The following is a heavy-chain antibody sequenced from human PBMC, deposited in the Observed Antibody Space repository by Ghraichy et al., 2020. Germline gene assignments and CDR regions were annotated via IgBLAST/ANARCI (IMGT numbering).Heavy chain of an antibody. CDR2: ISGSGGST. J-gene: IGHJ5*02. V-gene: IGHV3-23*01. CDR3: AKGRRWFGEPLEGYNWFDP. D-gene: IGHD3-10*01. Sequence: GGSLRLSCAASGFTFSSYAMSWVRQAPGKGLEWVSAISGSGGSTYYADSVKGRFTISRDNSKNTLYLQMNSLRAEDTAVYYCAKGRRWFGEPLEGYNWFDPWGQGTLVTVSS. CDR1: GFTFSSYA.